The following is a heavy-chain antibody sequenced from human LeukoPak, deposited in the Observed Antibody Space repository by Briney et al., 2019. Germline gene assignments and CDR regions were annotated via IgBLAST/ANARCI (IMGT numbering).Heavy chain of an antibody. J-gene: IGHJ1*01. V-gene: IGHV3-73*01. D-gene: IGHD3-10*01. Sequence: GGSLRLSCAASGFTFSGSAMNWVRQAPGKGLEWVCRIRSKAKNYETAYAASVTGRFTISRDESKNTEYLQMSSLKPEDRAVYYCTFGSGSSHWGQGTLVTVSS. CDR3: TFGSGSSH. CDR2: IRSKAKNYET. CDR1: GFTFSGSA.